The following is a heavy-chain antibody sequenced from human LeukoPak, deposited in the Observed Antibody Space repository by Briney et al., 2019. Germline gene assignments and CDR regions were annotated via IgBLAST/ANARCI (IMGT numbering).Heavy chain of an antibody. CDR2: IYYSGST. Sequence: SETLSLTWTCLGGSLSSYCWSWIRQPPGQGLEWIGYIYYSGSTYYNPPLKSRVTISVDTSKNQFSLKLSSVTAADTAVYYCARLYDRDAFDIWGQGTMVTVSS. V-gene: IGHV4-59*06. CDR3: ARLYDRDAFDI. J-gene: IGHJ3*02. CDR1: GGSLSSYC. D-gene: IGHD3-22*01.